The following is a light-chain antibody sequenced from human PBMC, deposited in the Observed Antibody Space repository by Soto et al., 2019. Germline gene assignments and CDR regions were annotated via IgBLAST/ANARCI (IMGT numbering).Light chain of an antibody. V-gene: IGKV3-20*01. CDR3: QHYNSYSEA. CDR1: QSVSSSY. J-gene: IGKJ1*01. Sequence: EIVLTQPPGTLSLSPGERATLSCRASQSVSSSYLAWYQQKPGQAPRLLIYDASIRATGIPDRFSGSGSGTEFTLTISSLQPDDFATYYCQHYNSYSEAFGQGTKVDIK. CDR2: DAS.